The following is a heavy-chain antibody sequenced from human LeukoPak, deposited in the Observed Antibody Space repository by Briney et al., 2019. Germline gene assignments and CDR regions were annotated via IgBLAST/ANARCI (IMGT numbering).Heavy chain of an antibody. D-gene: IGHD3-22*01. J-gene: IGHJ3*02. CDR1: GGSISSYY. Sequence: SETLSLTCTVSGGSISSYYWSWIRQPPGKGLERIGYIYYSGSTNYNPSLKSRVTMSVDTSKNQFSLKLSSVTAADTAVYYCARGTRRRYYDSSGYHLGAFDIWGQGTMVTVSS. CDR3: ARGTRRRYYDSSGYHLGAFDI. V-gene: IGHV4-59*01. CDR2: IYYSGST.